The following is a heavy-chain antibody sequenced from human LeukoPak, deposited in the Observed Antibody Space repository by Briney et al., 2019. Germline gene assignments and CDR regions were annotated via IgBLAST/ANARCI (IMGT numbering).Heavy chain of an antibody. CDR1: GFTFSTSA. D-gene: IGHD6-19*01. CDR2: INGGGDNT. V-gene: IGHV3-23*01. J-gene: IGHJ4*02. Sequence: GGSLRLSCAASGFTFSTSAMSWVRQAPGKGLEWVSAINGGGDNTYYAESVKGRFTISRDNSKNTLFLQMNTLRAEDTAVYYCAKGAAGVSRVFDYWGQGTLVTVSS. CDR3: AKGAAGVSRVFDY.